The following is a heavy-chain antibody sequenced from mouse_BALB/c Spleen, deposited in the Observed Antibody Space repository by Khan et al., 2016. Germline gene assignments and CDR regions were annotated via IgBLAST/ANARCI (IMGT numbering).Heavy chain of an antibody. CDR1: GYSITSDYA. CDR3: VYDGYYAWFPY. J-gene: IGHJ3*01. V-gene: IGHV3-2*02. CDR2: ISYSGIT. D-gene: IGHD2-3*01. Sequence: EVQLQESGPGLVKPSQSLSLTCTVTGYSITSDYAWNWIRQFPGNKLEWMGYISYSGITSYNPSLKSRISITRDTSKNQFFLQLISVTTEDTATYYCVYDGYYAWFPYWGQGTLVTVSA.